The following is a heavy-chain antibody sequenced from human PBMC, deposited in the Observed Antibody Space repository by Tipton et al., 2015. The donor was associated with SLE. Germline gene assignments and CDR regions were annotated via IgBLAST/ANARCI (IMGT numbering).Heavy chain of an antibody. D-gene: IGHD6-25*01. CDR1: GGSVSSGSYY. CDR2: IYYSGST. Sequence: GLVKPSETLSLTCTVSGGSVSSGSYYWSWIRQPPGKGLEWIGYIYYSGSTNYNPSLKSRVTISVDTSKNQFSLKLRSVTAADTAVYYCAREPPHSGAFDYWGQGTLVTVSS. CDR3: AREPPHSGAFDY. J-gene: IGHJ4*02. V-gene: IGHV4-61*01.